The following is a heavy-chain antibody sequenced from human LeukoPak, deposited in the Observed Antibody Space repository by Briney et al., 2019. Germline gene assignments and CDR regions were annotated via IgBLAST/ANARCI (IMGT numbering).Heavy chain of an antibody. CDR3: AKAKYSSSFAAFDI. D-gene: IGHD6-6*01. CDR1: GFTFSSYG. Sequence: PGGSLRLSCAASGFTFSSYGMSWVRQSPGKGLEWVSSISGSGGSTYYADSVKGRFTISRDNSKNSLYLQMNSLRAEDMALYYCAKAKYSSSFAAFDIWGQGTMVTVSS. V-gene: IGHV3-23*01. CDR2: ISGSGGST. J-gene: IGHJ3*02.